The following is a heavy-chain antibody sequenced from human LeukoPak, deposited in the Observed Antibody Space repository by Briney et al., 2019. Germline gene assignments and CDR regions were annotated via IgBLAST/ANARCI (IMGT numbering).Heavy chain of an antibody. CDR2: IFYSGRT. V-gene: IGHV4-39*07. CDR1: GVSISSSTDY. J-gene: IGHJ4*02. CDR3: ARLDPPFYSDSRGFDY. D-gene: IGHD3-22*01. Sequence: SETLSLTCTVSGVSISSSTDYWVWIRQPPGKGLEWIGSIFYSGRTFYNASLKSRVTISVDTSKNQFSLNLTSVTAADTAVYYCARLDPPFYSDSRGFDYWGQGTPVTVSS.